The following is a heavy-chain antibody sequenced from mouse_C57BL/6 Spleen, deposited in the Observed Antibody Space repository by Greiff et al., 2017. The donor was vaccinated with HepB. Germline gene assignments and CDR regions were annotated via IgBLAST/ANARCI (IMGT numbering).Heavy chain of an antibody. V-gene: IGHV5-17*01. J-gene: IGHJ2*01. Sequence: EVQLVESGGGLVKPGGSLKLSCAASGFTFSDYGMHWVRQAPEKGLEWVAYISSGSSTIYYADTVKGRFTISRDNAKNTLFLQMTSLRSEDTAMYYCARDSNYAGIDYWGQGTTLTVSS. CDR1: GFTFSDYG. D-gene: IGHD2-5*01. CDR3: ARDSNYAGIDY. CDR2: ISSGSSTI.